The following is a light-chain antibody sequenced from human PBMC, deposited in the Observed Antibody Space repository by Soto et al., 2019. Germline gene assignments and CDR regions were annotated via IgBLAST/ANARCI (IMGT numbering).Light chain of an antibody. CDR1: NIGSKN. J-gene: IGLJ3*02. CDR3: QVWDSSTARV. CDR2: RDS. V-gene: IGLV3-9*01. Sequence: SYELTQPLSGSVALGQTARITCGGNNIGSKNVHWYQQKPCQAPVLVIYRDSNRPSGIPERFSGSNSGNTATLTISRAQAGDEADYYCQVWDSSTARVFGGGTKLTVL.